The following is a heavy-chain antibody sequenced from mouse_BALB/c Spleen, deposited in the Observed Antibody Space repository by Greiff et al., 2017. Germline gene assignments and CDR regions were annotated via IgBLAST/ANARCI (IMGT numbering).Heavy chain of an antibody. J-gene: IGHJ4*01. CDR2: ISSGGSYT. Sequence: DVKLVESGGGLVKPGGSLKLSCAASGFTFSSYAMSWVRQTPEKRLEWVATISSGGSYTYYPDSVKGRFTISRDNAKNTLYLQMSSLRSEDTAMYYCARHYGNDAMDYWGQGTSVTVSS. D-gene: IGHD2-1*01. CDR3: ARHYGNDAMDY. V-gene: IGHV5-9-3*01. CDR1: GFTFSSYA.